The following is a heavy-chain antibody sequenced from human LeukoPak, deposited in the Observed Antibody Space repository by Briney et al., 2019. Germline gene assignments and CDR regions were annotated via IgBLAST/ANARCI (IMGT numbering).Heavy chain of an antibody. CDR3: ARVVRYSSSSTGYYYMDV. D-gene: IGHD6-6*01. Sequence: SETLSLTCTVSGGSISSYYWSWIRQPPGKGLEWIGYIYYSGSTNYNPSLKSRVTISVDTSKNQFSLKLSSVTAADTAVYYCARVVRYSSSSTGYYYMDVWGKGATVTVSS. J-gene: IGHJ6*03. CDR2: IYYSGST. V-gene: IGHV4-59*12. CDR1: GGSISSYY.